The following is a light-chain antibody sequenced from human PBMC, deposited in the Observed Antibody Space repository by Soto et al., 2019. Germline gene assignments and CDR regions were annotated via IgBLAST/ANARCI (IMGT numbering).Light chain of an antibody. V-gene: IGKV3-20*01. J-gene: IGKJ2*01. CDR1: QSVNSNY. Sequence: EIVLTQSPGTLSSSPGERATLSCRASQSVNSNYLAWYQHKPGQAPRLLIYGASSRATGIPDRFSGSGSGTDFTLTISRLEPEDFALYYCQQYGTSLYTFGQGTKLEIK. CDR2: GAS. CDR3: QQYGTSLYT.